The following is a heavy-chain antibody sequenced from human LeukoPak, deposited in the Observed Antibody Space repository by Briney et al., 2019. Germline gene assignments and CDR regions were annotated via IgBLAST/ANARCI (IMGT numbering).Heavy chain of an antibody. V-gene: IGHV3-23*01. CDR3: ARVASSSRGTSYYYYMDV. CDR2: ISGSGSST. CDR1: GFTFSSYA. Sequence: GGSLRLSCAASGFTFSSYAMSWVRQAPGKGLEWVSAISGSGSSTYYADSVKGRFTISRDNSKNTLYLQMNSLRAEDTAVYYCARVASSSRGTSYYYYMDVWGKGTTVTVSS. J-gene: IGHJ6*03. D-gene: IGHD6-6*01.